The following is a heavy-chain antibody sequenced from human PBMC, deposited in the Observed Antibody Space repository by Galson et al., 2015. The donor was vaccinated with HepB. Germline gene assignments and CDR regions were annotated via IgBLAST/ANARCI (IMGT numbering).Heavy chain of an antibody. Sequence: PALVKPTQTLTLTCTFSGFSLSTSGMCVSWIRQPPGKALEWLARIDWDDDKYYSTSLKTRLTISKDTSKNQVVLTMTNMDPVDTATYYCARCRYYYDSSGYYYDAFDYWGQGTLVTVSS. CDR2: IDWDDDK. D-gene: IGHD3-22*01. J-gene: IGHJ4*02. V-gene: IGHV2-70*11. CDR3: ARCRYYYDSSGYYYDAFDY. CDR1: GFSLSTSGMC.